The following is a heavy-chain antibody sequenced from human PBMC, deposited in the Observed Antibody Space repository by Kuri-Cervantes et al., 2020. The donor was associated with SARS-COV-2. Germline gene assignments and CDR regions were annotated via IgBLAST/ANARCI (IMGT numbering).Heavy chain of an antibody. CDR2: IIPLFGTA. Sequence: SSVNVSCKASGGTFSSYAIGGVRQAPGHGLEWMVRIIPLFGTANYAQKFQGRVTITADESTSTAYMELSSLSAEDTAVYYCARAALYLHQHYYYMDVWGKGTTVTVSS. V-gene: IGHV1-69*13. D-gene: IGHD2-2*01. CDR3: ARAALYLHQHYYYMDV. J-gene: IGHJ6*03. CDR1: GGTFSSYA.